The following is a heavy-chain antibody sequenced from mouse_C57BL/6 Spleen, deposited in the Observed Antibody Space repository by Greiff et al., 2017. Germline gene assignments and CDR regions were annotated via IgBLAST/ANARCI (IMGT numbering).Heavy chain of an antibody. Sequence: VQLQQSGPELVKPGASVKISCKASGYAFSSSWMNWVKQRPGKGLEWIGRIYPGDGDTNYNGKLKGKATLTADKSSSTAYMQLSSLTSEDSAVYFCAVYYSNTWFAYWGQGTLVTVSA. V-gene: IGHV1-82*01. CDR2: IYPGDGDT. J-gene: IGHJ3*01. CDR1: GYAFSSSW. CDR3: AVYYSNTWFAY. D-gene: IGHD2-5*01.